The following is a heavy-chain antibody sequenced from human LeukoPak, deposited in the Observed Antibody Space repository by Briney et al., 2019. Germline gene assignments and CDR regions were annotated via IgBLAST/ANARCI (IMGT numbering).Heavy chain of an antibody. CDR3: ASESATVTTFAFDI. CDR2: INSDGSST. V-gene: IGHV3-74*01. Sequence: GGSLRLSCAASGFTVSSNYMSWVRQAPGKGLVWVSRINSDGSSTSYADSVKGRFTISRDNAKNTLYLQMNSLRAEDTAVYYCASESATVTTFAFDIWGQGTMVTVSS. J-gene: IGHJ3*02. CDR1: GFTVSSNY. D-gene: IGHD4-17*01.